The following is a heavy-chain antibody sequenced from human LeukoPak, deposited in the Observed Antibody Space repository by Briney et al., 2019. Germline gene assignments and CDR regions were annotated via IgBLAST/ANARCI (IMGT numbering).Heavy chain of an antibody. CDR3: TSQLQLLTFFDY. J-gene: IGHJ4*02. CDR1: GFTFINYA. Sequence: GALRLSCAASGFTFINYAMSWVRQPPGKGLEWVSVIVGNADTTYYADSVKGRFTIPRDNSKNTLYLQMSSLRVEDTAVYYCTSQLQLLTFFDYWGQGTLVTVSS. CDR2: IVGNADTT. D-gene: IGHD6-13*01. V-gene: IGHV3-23*01.